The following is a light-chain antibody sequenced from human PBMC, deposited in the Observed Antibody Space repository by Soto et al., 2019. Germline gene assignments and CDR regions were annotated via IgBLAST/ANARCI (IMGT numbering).Light chain of an antibody. CDR1: QSISTW. V-gene: IGKV1-5*01. Sequence: RVTKSSSTVSASVGDRVTITCRASQSISTWLAWYQQKPGKAPKLLIFDASTLQSGVPARFSGSGSGTEFTLTISSLQPDDFATYYCQQYNTCPGTFGPGTKVDIK. CDR3: QQYNTCPGT. J-gene: IGKJ1*01. CDR2: DAS.